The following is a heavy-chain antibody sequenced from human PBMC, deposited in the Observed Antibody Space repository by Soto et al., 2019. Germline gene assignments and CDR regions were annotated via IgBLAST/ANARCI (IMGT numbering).Heavy chain of an antibody. CDR2: IYYTGNT. D-gene: IGHD3-22*01. CDR3: ARYYYDSSGYYYGWFDP. Sequence: SETLSLTCTVSGDSISTYYWSWIRQPPGKGLEWIAYIYYTGNTYYNPSLKSRVTISMDTSKNQFSLKLSAVTAADTAVYYCARYYYDSSGYYYGWFDPWGQGTRVTVAS. CDR1: GDSISTYY. J-gene: IGHJ5*02. V-gene: IGHV4-59*01.